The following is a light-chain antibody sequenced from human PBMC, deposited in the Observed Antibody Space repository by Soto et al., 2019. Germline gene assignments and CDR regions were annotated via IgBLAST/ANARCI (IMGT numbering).Light chain of an antibody. CDR1: QSVSIL. J-gene: IGKJ1*01. Sequence: EIVMTQSPATLSVSPGERATLSCRASQSVSILLAWYPQKPGQAPRLLIHGATTRATGIPARVSGSGSGTAFTVTISSLQSEDFAVDDGQQYNNWPRTFGQGTKVEIK. CDR3: QQYNNWPRT. CDR2: GAT. V-gene: IGKV3-15*01.